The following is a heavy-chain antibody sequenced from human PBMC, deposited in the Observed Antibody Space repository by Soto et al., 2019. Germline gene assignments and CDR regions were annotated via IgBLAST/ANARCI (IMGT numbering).Heavy chain of an antibody. Sequence: SETLSLTCTVSGGSISSGDYYWSWIRQPPGKGLEWIGYIYYSGSTYYNPSLKSRVTISVDTSKNQFSLKLSSVTAADTAVYYWARGPKYYYDSSGYQYPFDYWGQGTLVTVSS. J-gene: IGHJ4*02. V-gene: IGHV4-30-4*01. D-gene: IGHD3-22*01. CDR1: GGSISSGDYY. CDR2: IYYSGST. CDR3: ARGPKYYYDSSGYQYPFDY.